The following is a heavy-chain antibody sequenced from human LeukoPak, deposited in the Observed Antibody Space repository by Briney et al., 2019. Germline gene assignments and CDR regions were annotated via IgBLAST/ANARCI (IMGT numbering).Heavy chain of an antibody. CDR2: ISSSSSTI. CDR3: AGDSGVKLPTPYDY. J-gene: IGHJ4*02. CDR1: GFTFSSYS. V-gene: IGHV3-48*01. D-gene: IGHD2-15*01. Sequence: GGSLRLSCAASGFTFSSYSMNWVRQAPGKGLEWVSYISSSSSTIYYADSVKGRFTISRDNAKNSLYLQMNSLRAEDTAVYYCAGDSGVKLPTPYDYWGQGTLVTVSS.